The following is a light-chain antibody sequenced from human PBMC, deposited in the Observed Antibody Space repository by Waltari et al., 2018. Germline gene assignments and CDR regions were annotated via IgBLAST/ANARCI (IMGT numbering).Light chain of an antibody. Sequence: DIQMTQSPSSLSASVGDRVTITCRASQSISSYLNWYQQKPGKDPKLLLYAASSLQSGVTSRFSGSGSVTDFTLTISSLQPEDFATYYCQQSYSTPQTFGQGTKVEIK. J-gene: IGKJ1*01. CDR3: QQSYSTPQT. V-gene: IGKV1-39*01. CDR2: AAS. CDR1: QSISSY.